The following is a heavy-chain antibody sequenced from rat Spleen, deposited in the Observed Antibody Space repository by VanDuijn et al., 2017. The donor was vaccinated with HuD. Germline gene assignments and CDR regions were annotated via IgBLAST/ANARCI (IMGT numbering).Heavy chain of an antibody. CDR3: IRESLPGYNSHWFVY. Sequence: QVQLKESGPGLVQPSQTLSLTCTVSGFSLTSNSVHWFRQPPGKGLELIAAISTGGNTYYNSALRSRLSSSRDTSNSQVFLNVNSLQTEDTATYFCIRESLPGYNSHWFVYWGQGTLVTVSS. CDR2: ISTGGNT. V-gene: IGHV2-6*01. D-gene: IGHD1-4*01. CDR1: GFSLTSNS. J-gene: IGHJ3*01.